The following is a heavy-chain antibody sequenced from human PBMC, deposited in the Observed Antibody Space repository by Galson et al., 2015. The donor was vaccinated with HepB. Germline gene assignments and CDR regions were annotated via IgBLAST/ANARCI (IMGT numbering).Heavy chain of an antibody. Sequence: ETLSLTCAVYGGSFNDYYWRWIRQPPGKGLEWIGEINHSGITNYNPSLKSRVTISVDTSKNQFSLKLSSVTAADTAVYYCARGGNDYYYGMDVWGQGTTVTVSS. V-gene: IGHV4-34*01. CDR2: INHSGIT. CDR1: GGSFNDYY. CDR3: ARGGNDYYYGMDV. J-gene: IGHJ6*02.